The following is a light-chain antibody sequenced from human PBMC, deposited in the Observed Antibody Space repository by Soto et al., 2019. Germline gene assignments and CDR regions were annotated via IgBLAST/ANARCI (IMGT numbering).Light chain of an antibody. CDR1: SSDVGSYNF. CDR3: CSYAGSSTWV. Sequence: QSVLTQPASVSGSPGQSITISCTGTSSDVGSYNFVSWYQHHPGKAPKLMICEVNKRPSGVSNRFSGSKSGNTASLTISGLQAEDEADYYCCSYAGSSTWVFGGGTKLTV. CDR2: EVN. J-gene: IGLJ3*02. V-gene: IGLV2-23*02.